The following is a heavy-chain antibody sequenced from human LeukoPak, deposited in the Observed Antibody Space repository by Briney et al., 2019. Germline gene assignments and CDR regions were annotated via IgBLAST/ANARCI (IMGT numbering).Heavy chain of an antibody. CDR1: GGSFSGYY. J-gene: IGHJ6*02. D-gene: IGHD2-15*01. Sequence: PSETLSLTCAVYGGSFSGYYWSWIRQPPGKGLEWIGEINHSGSTNYNPSLKSRVTISVDTSKNQFSLKLSSVTAADTAVYYCARNLGYCSGGSCYSSDYGMDVWGQGTTVTVPS. CDR2: INHSGST. CDR3: ARNLGYCSGGSCYSSDYGMDV. V-gene: IGHV4-34*01.